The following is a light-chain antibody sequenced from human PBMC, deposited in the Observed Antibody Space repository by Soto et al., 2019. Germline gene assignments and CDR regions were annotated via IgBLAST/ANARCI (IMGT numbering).Light chain of an antibody. CDR1: QGISSA. CDR3: QQFNSYPRT. CDR2: DAS. V-gene: IGKV1-13*02. J-gene: IGKJ3*01. Sequence: AIQLTQSPSSLSASVGDRVTITCRASQGISSALAWYQQKPGKAPNLLIYDASSLESGVPSRFSGSGSGTDFTLTISSLQPEDFATYYCQQFNSYPRTFGPGTKVDVK.